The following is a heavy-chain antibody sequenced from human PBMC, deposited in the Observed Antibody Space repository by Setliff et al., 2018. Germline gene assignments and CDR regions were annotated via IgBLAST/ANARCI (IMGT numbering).Heavy chain of an antibody. D-gene: IGHD1-1*01. V-gene: IGHV4-39*01. CDR1: GDSISSRRNY. J-gene: IGHJ4*02. CDR2: IHYRGTT. CDR3: ARTGTYRYFDY. Sequence: SETLSLTCTVSGDSISSRRNYWGWFRQPPGKGLEWIGRIHYRGTTYSNASLASRLTISVDTAKNQFSLKLTSVTAADTAVYYCARTGTYRYFDYWGQGTRVTVSS.